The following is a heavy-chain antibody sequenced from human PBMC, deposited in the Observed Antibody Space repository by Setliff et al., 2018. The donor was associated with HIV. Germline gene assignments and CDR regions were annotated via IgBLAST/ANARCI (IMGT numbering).Heavy chain of an antibody. D-gene: IGHD3-22*01. CDR1: GFTFSTYT. CDR3: AKAPGWLFLSHY. CDR2: IHKSGSPI. J-gene: IGHJ4*02. Sequence: GGSLRLSCAASGFTFSTYTMNWVRQAPGKGLEWIAHIHKSGSPIFYADSVKGRFTISKDNSKNTLYLQMNRLRAEDTAVYCCAKAPGWLFLSHYWGQGTLVTVSS. V-gene: IGHV3-48*04.